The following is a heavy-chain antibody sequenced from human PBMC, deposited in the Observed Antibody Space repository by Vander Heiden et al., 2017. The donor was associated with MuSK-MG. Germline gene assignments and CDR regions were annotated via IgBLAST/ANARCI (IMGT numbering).Heavy chain of an antibody. CDR3: ARVALGTMVRGVTGAFDI. CDR2: ISYDGSNK. Sequence: QVQLVESGGGVVQPGRSLRLSCAASGFTFSSYAMHWVRQAPGKGLEWVAVISYDGSNKYYADSVKGRFTISRDNSKNTLYLQMNSLRAEDMAVYYCARVALGTMVRGVTGAFDIWGQGTMVTVSS. J-gene: IGHJ3*02. V-gene: IGHV3-30-3*01. CDR1: GFTFSSYA. D-gene: IGHD3-10*01.